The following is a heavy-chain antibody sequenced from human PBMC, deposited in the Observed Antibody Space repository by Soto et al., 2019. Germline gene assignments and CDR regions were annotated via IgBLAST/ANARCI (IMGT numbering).Heavy chain of an antibody. V-gene: IGHV3-74*01. Sequence: PGGSLRLSCAASGFTFNTYWMHWVRQAPGKGLEWVARINNDGSITSYADSVKGRFTISRDNAKNTLYLQMNTLRLEDLALYYCAKALKVSINCGAGRCFTDALDIWGQGTMVTVSS. CDR2: INNDGSIT. CDR3: AKALKVSINCGAGRCFTDALDI. CDR1: GFTFNTYW. D-gene: IGHD2-15*01. J-gene: IGHJ3*02.